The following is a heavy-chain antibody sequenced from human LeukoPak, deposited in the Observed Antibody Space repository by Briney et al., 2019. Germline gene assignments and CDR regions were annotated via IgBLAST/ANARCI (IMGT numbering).Heavy chain of an antibody. D-gene: IGHD6-19*01. Sequence: GGSLRLSCAASGFTFSSYAMSWVRQAPGKGLEWVSAISGSDGSTYYADSVKGRFTISRDNSKNTLYLQMNSLRAEDTAVYCCAKEVAFYSSGPFDYWGQGTLVTVSS. V-gene: IGHV3-23*01. CDR3: AKEVAFYSSGPFDY. J-gene: IGHJ4*02. CDR1: GFTFSSYA. CDR2: ISGSDGST.